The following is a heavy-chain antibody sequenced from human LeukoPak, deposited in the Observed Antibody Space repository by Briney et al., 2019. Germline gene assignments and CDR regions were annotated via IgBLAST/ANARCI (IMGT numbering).Heavy chain of an antibody. Sequence: PGVSLKISCKGSGYSFTSYWIGWVRQMPGKGLEWMGIIYPGDSDTRYSPSFQGQVTISADKSISTAYLQWSSLKASDTAMYYCAKLRDSSSWPLDYWGQGTLVTVSS. V-gene: IGHV5-51*01. CDR1: GYSFTSYW. J-gene: IGHJ4*02. D-gene: IGHD6-13*01. CDR3: AKLRDSSSWPLDY. CDR2: IYPGDSDT.